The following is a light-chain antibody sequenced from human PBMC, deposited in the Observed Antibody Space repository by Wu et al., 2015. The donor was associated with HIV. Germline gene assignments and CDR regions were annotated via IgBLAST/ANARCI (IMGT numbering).Light chain of an antibody. Sequence: EIVLTQSPGTLSLSPGERATLSCRASQSVSSNLAWYQQKPGQAPRLLIYGASTRATGIPARFSGSGSGTEFTLTISNMQSEDFAVYYCQQYNDWPPMYTFGQGTKLEIK. V-gene: IGKV3-15*01. J-gene: IGKJ2*01. CDR2: GAS. CDR3: QQYNDWPPMYT. CDR1: QSVSSN.